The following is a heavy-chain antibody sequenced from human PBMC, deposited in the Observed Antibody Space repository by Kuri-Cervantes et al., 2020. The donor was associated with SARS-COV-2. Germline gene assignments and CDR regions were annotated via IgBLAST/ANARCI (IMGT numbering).Heavy chain of an antibody. CDR2: ISYDGSNK. J-gene: IGHJ5*02. D-gene: IGHD2-2*01. CDR3: ARDRGVDYCSSTSCPSGPFGPFDP. CDR1: GFTFSSYA. Sequence: GESLKISCAASGFTFSSYAMHWVRQAPGKGLEWVAVISYDGSNKYYADPVKGRFTISRDNSKNTLYLQMNSLRAEDTAVYYCARDRGVDYCSSTSCPSGPFGPFDPWGQGTLVTVSS. V-gene: IGHV3-30-3*01.